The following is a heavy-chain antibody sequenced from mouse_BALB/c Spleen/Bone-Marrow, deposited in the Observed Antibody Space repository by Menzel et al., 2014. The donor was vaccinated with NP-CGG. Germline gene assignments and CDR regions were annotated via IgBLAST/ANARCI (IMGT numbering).Heavy chain of an antibody. CDR2: IYPPDSYT. J-gene: IGHJ3*01. V-gene: IGHV1-69*02. CDR1: GYTFTSYW. D-gene: IGHD2-1*01. CDR3: TRREGNYAFAY. Sequence: QVQLKQSGAELVRPGASVKLSCKASGYTFTSYWINWVKQRPGQGLEWIGNIYPPDSYTNYNQKFKDKATLTVDKSSSTAYMQLSSPTSEDSAVYYCTRREGNYAFAYWGQGTLVTVSA.